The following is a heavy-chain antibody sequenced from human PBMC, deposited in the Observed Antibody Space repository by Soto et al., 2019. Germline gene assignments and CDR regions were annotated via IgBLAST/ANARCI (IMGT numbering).Heavy chain of an antibody. D-gene: IGHD3-9*01. Sequence: SETLSLTCAVYGGSFSGYYWSWIRQPPGKGLEWIGEINHSGSTNYNPSLKSRVTISVDTSKNQFSLKLSSVTAADTAVYYCARGPEDYDILTGYYGFDYWGQGTLVTVSS. V-gene: IGHV4-34*01. CDR1: GGSFSGYY. J-gene: IGHJ4*02. CDR3: ARGPEDYDILTGYYGFDY. CDR2: INHSGST.